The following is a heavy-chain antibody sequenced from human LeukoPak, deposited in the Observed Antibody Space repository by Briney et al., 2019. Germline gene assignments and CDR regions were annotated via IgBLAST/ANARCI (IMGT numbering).Heavy chain of an antibody. CDR1: GGSFSGYY. V-gene: IGHV4-34*01. Sequence: SETLSLTCAVYGGSFSGYYWSWIRQPPGKGLEWIGEINHSGSTNYNPSLKSRVTISVDTSKNQFSLKLSSVTAADTAVYYCARRVVWFDPWGKGTLVTVSS. J-gene: IGHJ5*02. CDR2: INHSGST. CDR3: ARRVVWFDP. D-gene: IGHD2-21*01.